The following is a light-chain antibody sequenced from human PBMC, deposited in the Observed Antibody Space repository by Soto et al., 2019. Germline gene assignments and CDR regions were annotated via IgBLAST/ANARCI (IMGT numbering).Light chain of an antibody. V-gene: IGKV3-11*01. Sequence: TVLTQSPATLSLSPGERATLSCRHSQSDSSYLAWYQQKPAQAPRLLIYYASTRATGIPARFSGSGSGTALTLTIRSLEPEDFSVYYCQQRSHWWTFGQGTKVDIK. CDR2: YAS. CDR1: QSDSSY. J-gene: IGKJ1*01. CDR3: QQRSHWWT.